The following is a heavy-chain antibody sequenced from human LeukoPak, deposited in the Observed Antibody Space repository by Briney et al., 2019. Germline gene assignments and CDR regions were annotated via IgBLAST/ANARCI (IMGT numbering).Heavy chain of an antibody. Sequence: SETLSLTCAVYGGPFSGYYWSWVRQPPGKGLEWIGEINHSGSTNYNPSLKSRVTISVDTSKNQFSLKLSSVTAADTAVYYCARGRSFTGFDYWGQGTLVTVSS. CDR2: INHSGST. CDR1: GGPFSGYY. D-gene: IGHD3-16*01. V-gene: IGHV4-34*01. J-gene: IGHJ4*02. CDR3: ARGRSFTGFDY.